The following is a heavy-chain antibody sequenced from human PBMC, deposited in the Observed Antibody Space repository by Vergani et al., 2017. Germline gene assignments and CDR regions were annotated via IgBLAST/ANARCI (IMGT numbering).Heavy chain of an antibody. CDR2: IYHSGST. V-gene: IGHV4-38-2*01. Sequence: QVQLQESGPGLVKPSETLSLTCAVSGYSISSGYYWGWIRQPPGKGLEWIGSIYHSGSTYYNPSLKSRVTISVDTSKNQFSLKLSSVTAADTAVYYCARGLRVRFFVGPAAPAHMDVWGKGTTVTVSS. D-gene: IGHD3-3*01. CDR3: ARGLRVRFFVGPAAPAHMDV. J-gene: IGHJ6*03. CDR1: GYSISSGYY.